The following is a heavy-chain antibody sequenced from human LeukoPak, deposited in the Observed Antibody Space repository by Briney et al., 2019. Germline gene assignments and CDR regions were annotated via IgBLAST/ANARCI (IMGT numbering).Heavy chain of an antibody. V-gene: IGHV1-8*01. CDR3: ARGKGRDGYNLRWFDP. J-gene: IGHJ5*02. Sequence: ASVKVSCKASGYTFTSYDINWVRQATGQGLEWMGWMNPNSGNTGYAQKFQGGVTMTRNTSISTACMELSSLRSEDTAVYYCARGKGRDGYNLRWFDPWGREPWSPSPQ. D-gene: IGHD5-24*01. CDR2: MNPNSGNT. CDR1: GYTFTSYD.